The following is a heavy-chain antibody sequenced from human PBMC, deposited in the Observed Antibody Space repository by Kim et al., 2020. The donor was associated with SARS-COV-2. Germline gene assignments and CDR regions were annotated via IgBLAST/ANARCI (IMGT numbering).Heavy chain of an antibody. D-gene: IGHD3-9*01. CDR1: GFTFSSYD. CDR2: IGTAGDT. CDR3: ARQYPTTILTCSYGMDV. V-gene: IGHV3-13*01. J-gene: IGHJ6*01. Sequence: GGSLRLSCAASGFTFSSYDMHWVRQATGKGLEWVSAIGTAGDTYYPGSVKGRFTISRENAKNSLYLQMNNLRAGDTAVYYCARQYPTTILTCSYGMDVWGQGTTDPVLS.